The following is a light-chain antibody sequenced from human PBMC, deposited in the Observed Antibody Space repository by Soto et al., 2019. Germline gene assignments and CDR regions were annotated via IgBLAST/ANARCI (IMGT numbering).Light chain of an antibody. CDR2: SND. V-gene: IGLV1-47*01. Sequence: QSALTQPPSASGAPGQRGTISCSGSGSNIGNNYVSWYQQLPGTAPKLLIYSNDQRPSGVPDRFSGSKSGTSASLAISGLRSEDEAEYSCAAWDDNLIGVVFGGGTKLTVL. CDR3: AAWDDNLIGVV. J-gene: IGLJ2*01. CDR1: GSNIGNNY.